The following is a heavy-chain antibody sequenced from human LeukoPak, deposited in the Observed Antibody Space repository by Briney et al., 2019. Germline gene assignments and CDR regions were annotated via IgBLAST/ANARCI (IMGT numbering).Heavy chain of an antibody. CDR1: GFTFSSYG. Sequence: GGSLRLSCAASGFTFSSYGMHWVRQAPGKGLEWVAVISYDGSNKYYADSVKGRFTISRDNSKNTLYLQMNSLRAEDTAVYYCAKDLLSLSSGCPGDYWGQGTLVTVSS. V-gene: IGHV3-30*18. J-gene: IGHJ4*02. D-gene: IGHD6-19*01. CDR2: ISYDGSNK. CDR3: AKDLLSLSSGCPGDY.